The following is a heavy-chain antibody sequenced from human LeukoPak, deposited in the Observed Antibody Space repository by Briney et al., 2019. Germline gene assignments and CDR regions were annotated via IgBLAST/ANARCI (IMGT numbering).Heavy chain of an antibody. CDR1: GFTFSSYA. CDR2: ISGSGGST. V-gene: IGHV3-23*01. Sequence: QTGGSLRLSCAASGFTFSSYAIHWVRQAPGKGLEWVSAISGSGGSTYYADSVKGRFTISRDNSKNTLYLQMNSLRAEDTAVYYCAKDLGIGSAFDIWGQGTMVTVSS. J-gene: IGHJ3*02. D-gene: IGHD1-26*01. CDR3: AKDLGIGSAFDI.